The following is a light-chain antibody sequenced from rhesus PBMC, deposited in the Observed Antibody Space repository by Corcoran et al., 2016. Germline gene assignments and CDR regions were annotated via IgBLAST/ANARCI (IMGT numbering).Light chain of an antibody. Sequence: DIQMTQSPSSLSASVGDTVTITCRASQRISSWLDWYQQKPGKVPKLLIYKASSLLSGVPSRFRGSGSGTDFTLTISSLEPEDFTTYYCLQYFSSPLTFGGGTRVEIK. V-gene: IGKV1-22*01. CDR1: QRISSW. CDR2: KAS. CDR3: LQYFSSPLT. J-gene: IGKJ4*01.